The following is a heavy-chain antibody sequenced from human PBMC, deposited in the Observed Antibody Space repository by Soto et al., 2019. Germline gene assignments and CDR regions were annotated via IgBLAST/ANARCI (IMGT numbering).Heavy chain of an antibody. D-gene: IGHD4-17*01. Sequence: GGSLRLSCAASGFTFSSYGMHWVRQAPGKGLEWVAVIWYDGSNKYYADSVKGRFTISRDNSKNTLYLQMNSLRAEDTAVYYCARDGNDYGDYDHLFEYWGQGTLVTVS. CDR1: GFTFSSYG. CDR3: ARDGNDYGDYDHLFEY. V-gene: IGHV3-33*01. J-gene: IGHJ4*02. CDR2: IWYDGSNK.